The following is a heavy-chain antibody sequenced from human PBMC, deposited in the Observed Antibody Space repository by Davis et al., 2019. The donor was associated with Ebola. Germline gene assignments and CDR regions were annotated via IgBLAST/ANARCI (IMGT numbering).Heavy chain of an antibody. CDR3: ASGHISGARGPHDY. CDR2: ISGSGSTT. CDR1: GFTFSDDY. V-gene: IGHV3-11*01. J-gene: IGHJ4*02. Sequence: GESLKISCAASGFTFSDDYMNWIRQAPGKGLEWVSYISGSGSTTYYADSVKGRFTISRDNAKNSLYLQMNSLRAEDTAVYYCASGHISGARGPHDYWGQGTLVTVSS. D-gene: IGHD2-15*01.